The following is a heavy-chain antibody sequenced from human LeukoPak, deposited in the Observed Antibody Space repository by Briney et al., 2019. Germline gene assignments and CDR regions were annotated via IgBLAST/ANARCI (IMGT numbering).Heavy chain of an antibody. J-gene: IGHJ4*02. V-gene: IGHV1-2*02. D-gene: IGHD3-22*01. Sequence: ASVTVSFKCSVYTFTVYYMHWVRQAPGQGREWMGWINPNSGGTNYAQKFQGRVTMTRDTSISTAYMELSRLRSDDTAVYYCARRSRSGYYYDYWGQGTLVTVSS. CDR3: ARRSRSGYYYDY. CDR1: VYTFTVYY. CDR2: INPNSGGT.